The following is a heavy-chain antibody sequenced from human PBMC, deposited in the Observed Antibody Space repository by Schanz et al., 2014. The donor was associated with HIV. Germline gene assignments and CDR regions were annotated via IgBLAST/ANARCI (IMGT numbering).Heavy chain of an antibody. V-gene: IGHV3-23*01. Sequence: EVQLLESGGGLVQPGRSLRLSCVASGFTFSNYAMSWVRQAPGKGLEWVSGISGSGGATYYADSVKGRFTISRDNSKNTLYLQMNSLRADDTAVYYCARGENWPGGASDFWGQGTLVTVSS. CDR1: GFTFSNYA. CDR3: ARGENWPGGASDF. J-gene: IGHJ4*02. D-gene: IGHD3-16*01. CDR2: ISGSGGAT.